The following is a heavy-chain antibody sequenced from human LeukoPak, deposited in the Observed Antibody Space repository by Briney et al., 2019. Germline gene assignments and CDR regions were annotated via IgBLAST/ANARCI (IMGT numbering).Heavy chain of an antibody. V-gene: IGHV3-23*01. Sequence: GETLRLSCAASGFNFNIYGMNWVRQAPGKGLEWVSGIVPNGATTYYADSVKGRFTISRDNSKNTLYLQINSLRAEDTAVYYCARVKIDAFDIWGQGTMVTVSS. CDR1: GFNFNIYG. CDR3: ARVKIDAFDI. CDR2: IVPNGATT. J-gene: IGHJ3*02.